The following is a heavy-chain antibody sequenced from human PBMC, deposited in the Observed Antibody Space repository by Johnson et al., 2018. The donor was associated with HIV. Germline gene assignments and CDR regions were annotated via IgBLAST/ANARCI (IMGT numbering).Heavy chain of an antibody. V-gene: IGHV3-13*01. CDR1: GFTFSSYD. CDR3: AKDDALQREPNAFDI. D-gene: IGHD1-14*01. CDR2: ITTAGDT. J-gene: IGHJ3*02. Sequence: VQLVESGGGLVQPGGSLRLSCAASGFTFSSYDMHWVRQATGKGLEWVSVITTAGDTHYPGSVKGRFTISRDNSKDTLYLQMNSLRAEDTAVYYCAKDDALQREPNAFDIWGQGTMVTVSS.